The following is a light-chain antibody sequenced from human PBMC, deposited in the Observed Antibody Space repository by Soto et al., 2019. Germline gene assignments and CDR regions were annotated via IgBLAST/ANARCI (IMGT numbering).Light chain of an antibody. V-gene: IGKV3-15*01. Sequence: EVVMTQSPTTLSVSPGEKVTLSCRASQTISNSLAWYRKKPGQAPSLLIYGISTRATGLPARFSGSGSGTEFTLTISSLQSHDFALYYCQQYNNWPHTFGQGTKLEIK. J-gene: IGKJ2*01. CDR1: QTISNS. CDR2: GIS. CDR3: QQYNNWPHT.